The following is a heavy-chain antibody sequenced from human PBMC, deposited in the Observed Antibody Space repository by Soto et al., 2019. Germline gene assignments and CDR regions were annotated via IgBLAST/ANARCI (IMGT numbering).Heavy chain of an antibody. D-gene: IGHD6-19*01. J-gene: IGHJ4*02. CDR1: GFSLSTSGVG. V-gene: IGHV2-5*01. CDR3: ARVSSGWYFLFAEKTNYFDY. Sequence: QITLKESGPTLVKPTQTLTMTCTFSGFSLSTSGVGVGWIRQPPGKALEWLALIYWNDDKRYSPSLKSRLTITKDTSKNQVVLTMTNMDPVDTATYYCARVSSGWYFLFAEKTNYFDYWGQGTLVTVSS. CDR2: IYWNDDK.